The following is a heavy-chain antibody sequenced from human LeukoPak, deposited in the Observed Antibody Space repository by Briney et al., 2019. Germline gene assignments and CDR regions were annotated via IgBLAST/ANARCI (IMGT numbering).Heavy chain of an antibody. Sequence: GASVKVSCKASGYTFTSYDISWVRQATGQGLEWMGWMNPNSGNTGYAQKFQGRVTMTRNTSISTAYMELSSLRSEDTAVYYCARERMTTNNWFDPWGQGTLVTVSS. V-gene: IGHV1-8*01. D-gene: IGHD4-11*01. CDR3: ARERMTTNNWFDP. CDR1: GYTFTSYD. CDR2: MNPNSGNT. J-gene: IGHJ5*02.